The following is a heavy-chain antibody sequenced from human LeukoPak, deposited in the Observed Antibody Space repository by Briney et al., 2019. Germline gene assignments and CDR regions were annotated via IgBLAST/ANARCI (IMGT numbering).Heavy chain of an antibody. Sequence: SCKASGYTFTSYYMHWVRQAPGKGLQWVAFISYDGSKKHCADSVQGRCTISRDNSKNTLSLQLNSLRPDDTAVFYCSQGLLSWGQGTLLTVAA. CDR1: GYTFTSYY. V-gene: IGHV3-30-3*01. CDR3: SQGLLS. CDR2: ISYDGSKK. J-gene: IGHJ5*02.